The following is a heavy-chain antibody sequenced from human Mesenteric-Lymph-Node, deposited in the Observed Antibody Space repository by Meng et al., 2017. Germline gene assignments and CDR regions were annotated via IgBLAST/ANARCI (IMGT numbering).Heavy chain of an antibody. D-gene: IGHD3-22*01. CDR3: SRVKDYHDTSGYYFPFDC. Sequence: GESLKISCSASGFTFGDYAMSWVRQAPGKGLEWVGFIRSKGYGGTAEYAASVKGRFTISRDDSKSIAYLQMNSLKTEDTALYYCSRVKDYHDTSGYYFPFDCWGQGTLVTVSS. CDR1: GFTFGDYA. CDR2: IRSKGYGGTA. V-gene: IGHV3-49*04. J-gene: IGHJ4*02.